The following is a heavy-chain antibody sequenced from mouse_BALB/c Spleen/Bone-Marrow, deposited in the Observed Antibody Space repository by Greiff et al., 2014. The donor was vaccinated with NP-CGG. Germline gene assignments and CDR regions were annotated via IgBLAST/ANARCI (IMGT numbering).Heavy chain of an antibody. CDR2: IYPGNGGT. V-gene: IGHV1-12*01. CDR1: GYTFTSYN. J-gene: IGHJ4*01. CDR3: ARSRYYYAMDY. Sequence: QVQLKESGAELVKPGASVEMSCKATGYTFTSYNVRWVKQTPGQGLEWIGAIYPGNGGTAYSQKFKDKATLTADKSSSTAYMQLSRLTSEDSAVYYCARSRYYYAMDYWGQGTSVTVSS.